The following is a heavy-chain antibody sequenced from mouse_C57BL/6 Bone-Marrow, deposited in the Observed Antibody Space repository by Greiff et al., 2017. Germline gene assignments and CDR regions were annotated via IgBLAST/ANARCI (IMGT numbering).Heavy chain of an antibody. J-gene: IGHJ3*01. CDR3: ARLGWFAY. V-gene: IGHV1-42*01. Sequence: EVKLQESGPELVKPGASVKISCKASGYSFTGYYMNWVKQSPEKSLEWIGEINPSTGGTTYNQKFKAKATLTVDKSSSTAYMQLKSLTSEDSAVYYCARLGWFAYWGQGTLVTVSA. CDR1: GYSFTGYY. CDR2: INPSTGGT.